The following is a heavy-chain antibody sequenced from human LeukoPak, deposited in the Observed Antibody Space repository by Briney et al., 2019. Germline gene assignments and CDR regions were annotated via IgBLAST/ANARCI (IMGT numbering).Heavy chain of an antibody. CDR2: IIPILGIA. CDR1: GGTFSSYA. V-gene: IGHV1-69*04. Sequence: GSSVKVSCKASGGTFSSYAISWVRQAPGQGLEWMGRIIPILGIANYAQKFQGRVTITADKSTSTAYMELSSLRSEDTAVHYCARGCSSTSCFMGDWGQGTLVTVSS. CDR3: ARGCSSTSCFMGD. J-gene: IGHJ4*02. D-gene: IGHD2-2*01.